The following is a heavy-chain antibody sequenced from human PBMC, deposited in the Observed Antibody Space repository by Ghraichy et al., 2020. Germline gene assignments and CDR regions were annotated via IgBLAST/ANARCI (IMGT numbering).Heavy chain of an antibody. D-gene: IGHD2-2*03. Sequence: SVKVSCKASGGTFSSYAISWVRQAPGQGLEWMGGIIPIFGTANYAQKFQGRVTITADESTSTAYMELSSLRSEDTAVYYCARDVDIVVVPAQIDYYYGMDVWGQGTTVTVSS. CDR1: GGTFSSYA. CDR3: ARDVDIVVVPAQIDYYYGMDV. J-gene: IGHJ6*02. CDR2: IIPIFGTA. V-gene: IGHV1-69*13.